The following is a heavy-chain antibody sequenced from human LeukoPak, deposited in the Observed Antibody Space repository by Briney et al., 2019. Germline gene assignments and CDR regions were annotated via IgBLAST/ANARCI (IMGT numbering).Heavy chain of an antibody. V-gene: IGHV3-7*01. CDR1: GFTFSRYW. D-gene: IGHD1-26*01. J-gene: IGHJ4*02. CDR2: IKQDGSEK. CDR3: ARDKIVGATLLDY. Sequence: GGSLRLSCAASGFTFSRYWMSWVRQAPGKGLEWVANIKQDGSEKYYVDSVKGRFTISRDNAKNSLYLQMNSLRAEDTAVYYCARDKIVGATLLDYWGQGTLVTVSS.